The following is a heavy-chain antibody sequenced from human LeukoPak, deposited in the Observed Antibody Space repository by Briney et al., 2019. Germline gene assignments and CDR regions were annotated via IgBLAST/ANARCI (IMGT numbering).Heavy chain of an antibody. J-gene: IGHJ5*02. D-gene: IGHD2-15*01. CDR2: IYYSGST. V-gene: IGHV4-30-4*08. CDR1: GGSISSGDYY. Sequence: SQTLSLTCTVSGGSISSGDYYWSWIRQPPGKGLEWIGYIYYSGSTYYNPSLKSRVTISVDTSKNQFSLKLSSVTAADTAVYYCARRSVCSGGSCYSNWFAPGGQGTLVTVSS. CDR3: ARRSVCSGGSCYSNWFAP.